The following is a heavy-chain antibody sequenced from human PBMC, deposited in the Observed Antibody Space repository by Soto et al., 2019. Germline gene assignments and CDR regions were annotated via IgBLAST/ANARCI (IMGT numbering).Heavy chain of an antibody. CDR2: ISSSSSTI. J-gene: IGHJ6*02. CDR3: ARDHRLRARLAYYYYGMDV. D-gene: IGHD6-19*01. V-gene: IGHV3-48*02. Sequence: GGSLRLSCAASGFTFSSYSMNWVRQAPGKGLEWVSYISSSSSTIYYADSVKGRFTISRDNAKNSLYLQMNSLRDEDTAVYYCARDHRLRARLAYYYYGMDVWGQGTTVTVSS. CDR1: GFTFSSYS.